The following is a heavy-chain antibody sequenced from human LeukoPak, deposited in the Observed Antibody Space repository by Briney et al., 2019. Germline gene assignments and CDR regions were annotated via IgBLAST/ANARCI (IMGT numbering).Heavy chain of an antibody. V-gene: IGHV3-23*01. J-gene: IGHJ4*02. Sequence: GGSLRLSCAASGLTLNSYAMNWVRQAPGKGLEWVSAITPSGGGTYYADSVKGRFTISRDDSKNTLYLQMNSLRAEDTAVYYCAKRLTTKTFDYWGQGTLVTVSS. CDR2: ITPSGGGT. CDR3: AKRLTTKTFDY. D-gene: IGHD4-17*01. CDR1: GLTLNSYA.